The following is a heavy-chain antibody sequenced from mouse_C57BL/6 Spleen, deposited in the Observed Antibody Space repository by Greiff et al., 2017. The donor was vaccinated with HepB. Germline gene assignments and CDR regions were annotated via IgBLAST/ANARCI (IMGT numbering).Heavy chain of an antibody. CDR2: IYPGDGDT. CDR1: GYAFSSSW. D-gene: IGHD2-5*01. V-gene: IGHV1-82*01. J-gene: IGHJ4*01. CDR3: ARLGSNYVNDYAMDY. Sequence: VQLQQSGPELVKPGASVKISCKVSGYAFSSSWMNWVKQRPGKGLEWIGRIYPGDGDTNYNGKFKGKATLTADKSSSTSYMQLSSLTSEDSAVYFCARLGSNYVNDYAMDYWGQGTSVTVSS.